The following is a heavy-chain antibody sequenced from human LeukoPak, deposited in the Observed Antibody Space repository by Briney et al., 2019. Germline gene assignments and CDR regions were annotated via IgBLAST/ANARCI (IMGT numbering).Heavy chain of an antibody. D-gene: IGHD4-17*01. J-gene: IGHJ4*02. Sequence: GGSLRLSCAASGFTFSSYWMSWVRQAPGKGLEWVANIKQDGSEKYYVDSVKGRFTISRDNAKNSLYLQMNSLRAEDTAVYYCARATTVTTSPSGYFDYWGQGTLVTVSP. CDR3: ARATTVTTSPSGYFDY. V-gene: IGHV3-7*04. CDR1: GFTFSSYW. CDR2: IKQDGSEK.